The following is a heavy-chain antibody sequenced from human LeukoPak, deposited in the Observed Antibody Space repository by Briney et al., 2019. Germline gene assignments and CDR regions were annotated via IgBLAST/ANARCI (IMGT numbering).Heavy chain of an antibody. CDR3: ARSDQHGSGGDLTTPFDAFDI. Sequence: SETLSLTCTVSGGSISGYYWSWIRQSPGRGPECIGYISYSGSTNYNPSLNGRATISLDTSRSQFSLRLSSVTAADTAVYKCARSDQHGSGGDLTTPFDAFDIWGHGTMVTVSS. CDR2: ISYSGST. CDR1: GGSISGYY. D-gene: IGHD3-10*01. J-gene: IGHJ3*02. V-gene: IGHV4-59*01.